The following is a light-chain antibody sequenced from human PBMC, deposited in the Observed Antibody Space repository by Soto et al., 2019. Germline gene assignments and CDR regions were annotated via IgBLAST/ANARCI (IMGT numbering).Light chain of an antibody. CDR1: QTIGYY. CDR2: AAS. V-gene: IGKV1-39*01. Sequence: DIQMTQSQSSLSASXXDRVXITCLASQTIGYYLSWYQHKPGKAPKLXXYAASGLQSGVPSRFRGSGSGTDFTLTISSLQPEDFATYYCLQSYNTPRVTFGQGTRLEIK. CDR3: LQSYNTPRVT. J-gene: IGKJ5*01.